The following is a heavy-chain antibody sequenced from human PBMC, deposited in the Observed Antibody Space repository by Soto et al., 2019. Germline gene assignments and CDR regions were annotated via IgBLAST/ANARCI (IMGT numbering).Heavy chain of an antibody. CDR3: ARVRTVTTTFFYYYAMDV. V-gene: IGHV4-34*01. D-gene: IGHD4-17*01. CDR1: GGSFSGYY. Sequence: TSETLSLTCAVYGGSFSGYYWSWIRQPPGKGLEWIGEINHSGSTNYNPSLKSRVTISVDTSKNQVPLKLSSVTAADMAVYYCARVRTVTTTFFYYYAMDVWGQGTAVTVSS. CDR2: INHSGST. J-gene: IGHJ6*02.